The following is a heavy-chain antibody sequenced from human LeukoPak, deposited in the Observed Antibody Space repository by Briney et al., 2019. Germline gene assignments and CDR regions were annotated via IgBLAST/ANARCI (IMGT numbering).Heavy chain of an antibody. D-gene: IGHD3-22*01. CDR1: GYTFTGYY. CDR3: ARTHYYDSSGYRKKYYFFDY. V-gene: IGHV1-2*02. Sequence: ASVKVSCKASGYTFTGYYMHWVRQAPGQGLEWMGWINPNSGGTNYAQKFQGRVTMTRDTSISTAYMALSRLRSDDTAVYYCARTHYYDSSGYRKKYYFFDYWGQGTLVTVSS. J-gene: IGHJ4*02. CDR2: INPNSGGT.